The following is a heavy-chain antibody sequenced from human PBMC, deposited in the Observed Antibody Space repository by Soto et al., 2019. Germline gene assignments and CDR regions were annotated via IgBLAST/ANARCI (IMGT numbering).Heavy chain of an antibody. CDR2: IPCDGSNK. D-gene: IGHD3-22*01. J-gene: IGHJ4*02. CDR1: GFTFSSYG. CDR3: AKDRSTMIVVAPFDY. Sequence: GGSLRLSCAASGFTFSSYGMHWVRQAPGKGLEWVSVIPCDGSNKYYADSVKGRFTISRDNSKNTLYLQMNSLRAEDTAVYCCAKDRSTMIVVAPFDYWGQGTLVTVSS. V-gene: IGHV3-30*18.